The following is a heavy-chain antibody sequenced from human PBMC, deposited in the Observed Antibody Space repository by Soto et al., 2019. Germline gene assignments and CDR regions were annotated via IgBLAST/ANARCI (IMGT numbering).Heavy chain of an antibody. D-gene: IGHD3-22*01. CDR3: ARGTPYYYDSSGYYYSWYYYYGMDV. CDR2: IYYSGST. J-gene: IGHJ6*02. V-gene: IGHV4-31*03. Sequence: QVQLQESGPGLVKPSQTLSLTCTVSGGSISSGGYYWSWIRQHPGKGLEWIGYIYYSGSTYYNPSLKSRVTISVDTSKNQFSLKLSSVTAADTAVYYCARGTPYYYDSSGYYYSWYYYYGMDVWGQGTTVIVSS. CDR1: GGSISSGGYY.